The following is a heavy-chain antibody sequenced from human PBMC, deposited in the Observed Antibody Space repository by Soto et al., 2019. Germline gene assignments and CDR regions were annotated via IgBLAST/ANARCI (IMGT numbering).Heavy chain of an antibody. V-gene: IGHV4-39*01. D-gene: IGHD2-2*01. Sequence: SETLSLTCAVPGAPIISHTYYWVWIRQPPGKGLEWIGTINVGGTTYYSPSLKSRLTASLDTSNNQVSLILSSVTVTDTAVYFCVKQAVGSMSSEWGPGTLVTVSS. CDR1: GAPIISHTYY. CDR2: INVGGTT. J-gene: IGHJ4*02. CDR3: VKQAVGSMSSE.